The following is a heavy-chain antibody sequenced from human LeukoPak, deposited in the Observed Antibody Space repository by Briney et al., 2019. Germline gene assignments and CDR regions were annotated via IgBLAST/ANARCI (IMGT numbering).Heavy chain of an antibody. CDR2: ISAYNGNT. CDR3: ARLSTNDYGGYVSRGPDY. CDR1: GYTFTSYG. D-gene: IGHD4-17*01. Sequence: ASVKVSCKASGYTFTSYGISWVRQAPGQGLEGMRWISAYNGNTNYAQKLQGRVTMTTDTSTSTAYMELRSLRSDDTAVYYCARLSTNDYGGYVSRGPDYWGQGTLVTVSS. V-gene: IGHV1-18*01. J-gene: IGHJ4*02.